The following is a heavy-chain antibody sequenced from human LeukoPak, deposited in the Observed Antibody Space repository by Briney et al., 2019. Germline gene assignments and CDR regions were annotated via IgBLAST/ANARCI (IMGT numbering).Heavy chain of an antibody. CDR2: ISGSGGST. CDR1: GFTFSSYA. CDR3: VSVSLQNGYNFDY. Sequence: PGGSLRLSCAASGFTFSSYAMSWVRQAPGKGLEWVSAISGSGGSTYYADSVMGRFTISRDNAKNTLYLQMNSLRAEEPAVYYCVSVSLQNGYNFDYWGQGALVTVSS. D-gene: IGHD3-22*01. V-gene: IGHV3-23*01. J-gene: IGHJ4*02.